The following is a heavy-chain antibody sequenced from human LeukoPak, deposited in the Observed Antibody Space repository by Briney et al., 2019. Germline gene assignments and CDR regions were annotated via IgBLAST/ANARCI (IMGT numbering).Heavy chain of an antibody. CDR2: MNPNSGST. CDR1: GYTFTTYN. CDR3: AKYYVVGGTANAFDI. J-gene: IGHJ3*02. V-gene: IGHV1-8*02. D-gene: IGHD2-21*01. Sequence: ASVKVSCKASGYTFTTYNINWVRQATGQGLEWMGWMNPNSGSTYYADSVKGRFTISRDNSKNTLYLQMNSLRAEDTAVYYCAKYYVVGGTANAFDIWGQGTLVTVSS.